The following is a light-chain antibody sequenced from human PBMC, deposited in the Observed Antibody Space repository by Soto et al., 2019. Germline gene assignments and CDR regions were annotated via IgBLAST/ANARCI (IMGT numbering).Light chain of an antibody. J-gene: IGKJ5*01. Sequence: EIVMTQSPATLSVSPGEGVTLSCRASQTVPSRIAWYQLKDGQVPRLLIYGASTRAADVPARFSGGGSGTECTLTISSLQPEDVATYYCQQANSFPITLGQGTRLEIK. CDR3: QQANSFPIT. V-gene: IGKV3-15*01. CDR1: QTVPSR. CDR2: GAS.